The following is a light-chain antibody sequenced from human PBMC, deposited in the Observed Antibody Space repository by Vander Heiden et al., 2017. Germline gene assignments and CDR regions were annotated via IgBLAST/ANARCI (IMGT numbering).Light chain of an antibody. J-gene: IGKJ3*01. CDR1: QSITNY. CDR2: AAS. Sequence: DSQLTHSPSSLPASVGDRVTITCRASQSITNYLNWYQQIPVKAPNLLIYAASRLQSGVPQRFSGSGSGTDFTLTISGLQPEDFATYYWQQCFSTQTFGHGTKVDIK. CDR3: QQCFSTQT. V-gene: IGKV1-39*01.